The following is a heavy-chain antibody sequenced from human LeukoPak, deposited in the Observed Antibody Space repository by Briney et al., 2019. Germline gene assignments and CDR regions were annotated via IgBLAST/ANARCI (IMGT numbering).Heavy chain of an antibody. V-gene: IGHV4-38-2*01. J-gene: IGHJ3*02. D-gene: IGHD2-2*01. CDR3: ARRPYCTSTSCPPRHAFDI. Sequence: KPSETLSLTCAVSGYSISSGLFWGWIRQPPGKGLEWIGSIYHSGSTYYNPSLKSRVTISVDTSKNQFSLKLSSVTAADTAVYYCARRPYCTSTSCPPRHAFDIWGQGTMVTVSS. CDR1: GYSISSGLF. CDR2: IYHSGST.